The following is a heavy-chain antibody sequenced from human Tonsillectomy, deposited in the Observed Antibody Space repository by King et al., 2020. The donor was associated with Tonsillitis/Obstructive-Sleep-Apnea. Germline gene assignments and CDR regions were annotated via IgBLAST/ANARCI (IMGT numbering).Heavy chain of an antibody. J-gene: IGHJ5*02. CDR2: INHSGST. CDR3: ARGSDCTGGVCYTSSWFDP. CDR1: GGPFSGYY. V-gene: IGHV4-34*01. Sequence: VQLQQWGAGLLKPSETLSLTCAVYGGPFSGYYWSWIRQPPGKGLEWIGEINHSGSTNYNPSLKSRVSISVDTSKNQFSRKLSSLTAADTAVYYCARGSDCTGGVCYTSSWFDPWGQGTQVTVSS. D-gene: IGHD2-8*02.